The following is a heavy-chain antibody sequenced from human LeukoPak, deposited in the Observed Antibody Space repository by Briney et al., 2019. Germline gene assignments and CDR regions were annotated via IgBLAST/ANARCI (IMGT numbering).Heavy chain of an antibody. CDR3: ARDRRDHYYYYMDV. CDR2: ISSSGSTI. Sequence: GGSLRLSCAASGFTFSSYEMNWVRQAPGKGLEWVSYISSSGSTIYYADSVKGRFTISRDNAKRSLSLQMNSLRAEDTAVYYCARDRRDHYYYYMDVWGKGTTVTVSS. V-gene: IGHV3-48*03. CDR1: GFTFSSYE. J-gene: IGHJ6*03.